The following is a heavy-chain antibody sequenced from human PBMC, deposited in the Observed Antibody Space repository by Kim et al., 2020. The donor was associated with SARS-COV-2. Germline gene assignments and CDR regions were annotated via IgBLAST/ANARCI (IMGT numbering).Heavy chain of an antibody. J-gene: IGHJ4*02. Sequence: ASVKVSCKASGYTFTSYYMHWVRQAPGQGPEWMGIIHPSGGSTNYAQTFQGRVTMTRDMSTSTVDMELRSLTSEDTAVYYCARASDTYSSSWYFDYWGQG. CDR3: ARASDTYSSSWYFDY. D-gene: IGHD6-13*01. CDR2: IHPSGGST. V-gene: IGHV1-46*01. CDR1: GYTFTSYY.